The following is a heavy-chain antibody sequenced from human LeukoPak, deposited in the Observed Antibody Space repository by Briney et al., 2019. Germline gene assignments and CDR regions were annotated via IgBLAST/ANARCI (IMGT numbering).Heavy chain of an antibody. V-gene: IGHV4-4*09. Sequence: SETLSLTCTVCGGSISSYYWSWIRQPPGKGLEGIGYIYTSGSTNYNPSLKSRVTVSLDASKNQFSLRLSSVTAADTAVYYCAREGSYFGQGDDYWGQGTLVTVSS. CDR3: AREGSYFGQGDDY. CDR1: GGSISSYY. CDR2: IYTSGST. D-gene: IGHD3-10*01. J-gene: IGHJ4*02.